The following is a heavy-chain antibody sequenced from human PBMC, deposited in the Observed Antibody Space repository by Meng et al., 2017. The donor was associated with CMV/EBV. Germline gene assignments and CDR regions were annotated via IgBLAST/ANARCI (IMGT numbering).Heavy chain of an antibody. J-gene: IGHJ4*02. CDR3: ARDREGYLDY. Sequence: GESLKISCAASGFTFSSYSMNWVRQAPGKGLEWVSYISSSSSTIYYADSVKGRFTISRDNAKNSLYLQMNSLRAEDTAVYYCARDREGYLDYWGQGTLVTVSS. D-gene: IGHD2-15*01. CDR2: ISSSSSTI. CDR1: GFTFSSYS. V-gene: IGHV3-48*04.